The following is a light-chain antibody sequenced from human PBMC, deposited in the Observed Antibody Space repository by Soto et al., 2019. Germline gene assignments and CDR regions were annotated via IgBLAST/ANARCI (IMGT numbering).Light chain of an antibody. V-gene: IGLV1-51*01. CDR1: SANIGKSF. CDR3: GTWDRRLSVYV. CDR2: DND. Sequence: QSVLTQPPSVSAAPGQKGTIPCSGSSANIGKSFVSWYQQLPATVPKLLIYDNDQRPSGIPDRFSGAKSVTSATLFITGLQTGDEADYYCGTWDRRLSVYVFGFGTKRTVL. J-gene: IGLJ1*01.